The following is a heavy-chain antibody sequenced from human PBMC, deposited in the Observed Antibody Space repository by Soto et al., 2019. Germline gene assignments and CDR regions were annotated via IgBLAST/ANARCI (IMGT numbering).Heavy chain of an antibody. V-gene: IGHV3-23*01. CDR3: AKDCRSTSCSPPYDP. CDR2: ISGSGGST. J-gene: IGHJ5*02. D-gene: IGHD2-2*01. CDR1: GFTFRSYA. Sequence: PGGSLRLSCAAAGFTFRSYARSWVRQAPGKGLEWVSAISGSGGSTYYADSVKGRFTISRDNSKNTLYLQMNSLRAEDTAVYYCAKDCRSTSCSPPYDPWGQGTLVTVSS.